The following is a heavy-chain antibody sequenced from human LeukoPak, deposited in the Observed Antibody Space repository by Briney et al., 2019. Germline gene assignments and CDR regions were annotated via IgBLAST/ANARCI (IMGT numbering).Heavy chain of an antibody. J-gene: IGHJ6*04. V-gene: IGHV3-21*01. CDR1: GFIFSSYS. CDR3: ARLAAAGTSFYGMHV. CDR2: ISSSSSYI. Sequence: PGGSLRLSCATSGFIFSSYSMNRVRQAPGKGLEWVSSISSSSSYIYHADSVKGRFTISRDNAKNSLYLQMNSLRAEDTAMYYCARLAAAGTSFYGMHVWGKGTTVTVSS. D-gene: IGHD6-13*01.